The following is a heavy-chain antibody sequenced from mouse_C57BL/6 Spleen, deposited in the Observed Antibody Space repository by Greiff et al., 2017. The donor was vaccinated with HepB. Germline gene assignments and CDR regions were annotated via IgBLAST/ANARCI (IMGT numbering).Heavy chain of an antibody. D-gene: IGHD1-1*01. V-gene: IGHV1-9*01. CDR1: GYTFTGYW. CDR3: ARGGVITTVVATPVAY. Sequence: VQLQQSGAELMKPGASVKLSCKATGYTFTGYWIEWVKQRPGHGLEWIGEILPGSGSTNYNEKFKGKATFTADTSSNTAYMQLSSLTTEDSANYYCARGGVITTVVATPVAYWGQGTLVTVSA. CDR2: ILPGSGST. J-gene: IGHJ3*01.